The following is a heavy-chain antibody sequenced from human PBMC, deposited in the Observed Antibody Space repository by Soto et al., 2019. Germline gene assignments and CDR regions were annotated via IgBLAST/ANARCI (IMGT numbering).Heavy chain of an antibody. V-gene: IGHV3-23*01. CDR2: ISGSGDST. CDR3: AKRGSGSYFDY. J-gene: IGHJ4*02. D-gene: IGHD1-26*01. CDR1: GFTFSNYA. Sequence: EVQLLESGGGLVQPGGSLRLSFAASGFTFSNYAMRWVRQAPGKGLEWVSAISGSGDSTYYADSVKGRFTISRDNSKNTLYRQRNSLRAEDTAVYYCAKRGSGSYFDYWGQGTLVTVSS.